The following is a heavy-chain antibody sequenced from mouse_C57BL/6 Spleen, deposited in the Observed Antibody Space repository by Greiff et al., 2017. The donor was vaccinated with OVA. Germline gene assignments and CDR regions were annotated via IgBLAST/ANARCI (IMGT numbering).Heavy chain of an antibody. J-gene: IGHJ3*01. CDR1: GFTFSSYT. Sequence: EVKLVESGGGLVKPGGSLKLSCAASGFTFSSYTMSWVRQTPEKRLEWVATISGGGGNTYYPDSVKGRFTISRDNAKNTLYLQMSSLRSEDTALYYCASLYYGSSPWFAYWGQGTLVTVSA. CDR2: ISGGGGNT. CDR3: ASLYYGSSPWFAY. V-gene: IGHV5-9*01. D-gene: IGHD1-1*01.